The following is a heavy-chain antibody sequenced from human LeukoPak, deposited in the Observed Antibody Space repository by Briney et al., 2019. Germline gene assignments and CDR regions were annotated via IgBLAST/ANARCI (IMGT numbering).Heavy chain of an antibody. D-gene: IGHD2-15*01. Sequence: GGSLRLSCAASGFTVSSNYMSWVRQAPGKGLEWVSVIYSGGSTYYADSVKGRFTISRDNSKNTLYLQMNSLRAEDTAVYYCASCSGGSCYSFDYWGQGTLVTVSS. CDR2: IYSGGST. CDR1: GFTVSSNY. CDR3: ASCSGGSCYSFDY. J-gene: IGHJ4*02. V-gene: IGHV3-53*01.